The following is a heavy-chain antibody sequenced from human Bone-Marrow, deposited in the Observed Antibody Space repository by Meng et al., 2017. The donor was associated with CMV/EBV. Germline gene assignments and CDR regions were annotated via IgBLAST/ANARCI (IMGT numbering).Heavy chain of an antibody. CDR1: GGSFSGYY. Sequence: GSLRLSCAVYGGSFSGYYWSWIRQPPGKGLEWIGSIYYSGSTYYNPSLKSRVTISVDTSKNQFSLKLSSVTAADTAVYYCALSGGYYSGRLGYYFDYWGQGTLVTVSS. V-gene: IGHV4-34*01. CDR3: ALSGGYYSGRLGYYFDY. CDR2: IYYSGST. J-gene: IGHJ4*02. D-gene: IGHD3-22*01.